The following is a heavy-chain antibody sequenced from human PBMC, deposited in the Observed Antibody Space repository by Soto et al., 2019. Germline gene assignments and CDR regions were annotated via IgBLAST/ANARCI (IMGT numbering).Heavy chain of an antibody. CDR3: ARPPGGDTANDLYYLDY. CDR2: ISISSSTI. V-gene: IGHV3-48*02. Sequence: GGSLRLSCAASGFPFSIYSMNLVRQAPGKGLEWVSYISISSSTIYYADSVKGRFTISRDNAKNSLYLQMNSLRDEDTAVYYCARPPGGDTANDLYYLDYWGQGTLVTVSS. D-gene: IGHD5-18*01. J-gene: IGHJ4*02. CDR1: GFPFSIYS.